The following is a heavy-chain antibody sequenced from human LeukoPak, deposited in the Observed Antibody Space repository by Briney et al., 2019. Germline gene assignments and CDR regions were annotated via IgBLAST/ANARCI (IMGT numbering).Heavy chain of an antibody. Sequence: ASVKVSCNASGYTFINYYLQWGRQAPGQGLGLMGWINPNSGGTEYVQKFQGRGTMTRDTSINTAYIELSRLRSDDTAVYYCARDHCSAGGCYENYYYGMDVWGQGTTVIVSS. CDR2: INPNSGGT. D-gene: IGHD2-15*01. V-gene: IGHV1-2*02. CDR3: ARDHCSAGGCYENYYYGMDV. CDR1: GYTFINYY. J-gene: IGHJ6*02.